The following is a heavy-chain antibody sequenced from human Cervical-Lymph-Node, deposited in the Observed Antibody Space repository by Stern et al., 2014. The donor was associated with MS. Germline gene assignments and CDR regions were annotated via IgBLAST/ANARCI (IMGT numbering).Heavy chain of an antibody. Sequence: QVQLQESGPGLVKPSETLSLTCAVSGGSVGTYNYYWTWIRQPPGKGLEWVGHMFYSGRNKYNPSLERRVTISVDTSKNQVSLWLKSVSAADTAVYYCATYDSWKGSLDYWGQGILVSVSS. CDR1: GGSVGTYNYY. V-gene: IGHV4-61*01. CDR3: ATYDSWKGSLDY. J-gene: IGHJ4*02. CDR2: MFYSGRN. D-gene: IGHD3-22*01.